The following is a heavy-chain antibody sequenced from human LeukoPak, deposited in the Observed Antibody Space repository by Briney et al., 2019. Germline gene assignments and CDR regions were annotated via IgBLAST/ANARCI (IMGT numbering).Heavy chain of an antibody. CDR2: IKQDGSEK. Sequence: GGSLRLSCAASGFTFSSYWMSWVRQAPGKGLEWVANIKQDGSEKYYVDSVKGRFTISRDNAKNSLYLQMNSLRAEDTAVYYCISCSSTSCRRAFDIWGQGTMVTVSS. J-gene: IGHJ3*02. CDR1: GFTFSSYW. V-gene: IGHV3-7*01. D-gene: IGHD2-2*01. CDR3: ISCSSTSCRRAFDI.